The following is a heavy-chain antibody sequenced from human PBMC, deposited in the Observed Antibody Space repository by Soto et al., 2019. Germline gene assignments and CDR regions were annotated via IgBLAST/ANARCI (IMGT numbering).Heavy chain of an antibody. Sequence: EVQLVESGGGLVQPGGSLRLSCAASGFTFSSYSMNWVRQAPGKGLEWVSSISSSSSTIYYADSVKGRFTISRDNAKNSLDLQMNSLRDEDTAVYYCARDWSYPSLWGQGTLVTVSS. CDR2: ISSSSSTI. J-gene: IGHJ4*02. CDR3: ARDWSYPSL. CDR1: GFTFSSYS. V-gene: IGHV3-48*02. D-gene: IGHD1-26*01.